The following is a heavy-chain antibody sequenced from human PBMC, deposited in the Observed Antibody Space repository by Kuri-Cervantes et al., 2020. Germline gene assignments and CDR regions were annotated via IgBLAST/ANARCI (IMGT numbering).Heavy chain of an antibody. CDR1: GFTVSSNY. CDR2: ISSSGSTI. CDR3: ARATVTTDY. J-gene: IGHJ4*02. V-gene: IGHV3-11*04. D-gene: IGHD4-17*01. Sequence: GGSLRLSCAASGFTVSSNYMSWVRQAPGKGLEWVSYISSSGSTIYYADSVKGRFTISRDNAKNSLYLQMNSLRAEDTAVYYCARATVTTDYWGQGTLVTVSS.